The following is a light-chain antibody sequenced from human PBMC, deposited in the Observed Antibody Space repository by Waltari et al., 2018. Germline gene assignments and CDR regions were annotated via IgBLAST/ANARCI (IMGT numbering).Light chain of an antibody. V-gene: IGKV3-15*01. CDR3: QQYNAWPPWT. J-gene: IGKJ1*01. CDR2: GAS. Sequence: EIVMTQSPATLSVSPGERVTLPCRASQRIRSNVAWYQQKPGQAPRLLIYGASTRATGIPARFSGSGSGTEFTLTISSLQSEDFAVYYCQQYNAWPPWTFGQGTKVEIK. CDR1: QRIRSN.